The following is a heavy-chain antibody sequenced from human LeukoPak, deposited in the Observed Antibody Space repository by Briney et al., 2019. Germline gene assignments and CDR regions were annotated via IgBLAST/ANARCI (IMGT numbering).Heavy chain of an antibody. CDR2: IKQDGSEK. J-gene: IGHJ6*03. D-gene: IGHD6-19*01. CDR3: ARDQPQLSALHNSSGWYLYYYYMDV. Sequence: GGSLRLSCAASGFTFSSYWMSWVRQAPGKGLEWVANIKQDGSEKYYVDSVKGRFTISRDNAKNSLYLQMNSLRAEDTAVYYCARDQPQLSALHNSSGWYLYYYYMDVWGKGTTVTVSS. V-gene: IGHV3-7*01. CDR1: GFTFSSYW.